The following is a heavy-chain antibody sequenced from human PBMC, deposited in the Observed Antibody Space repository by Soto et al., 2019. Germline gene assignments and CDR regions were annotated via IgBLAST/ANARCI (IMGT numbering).Heavy chain of an antibody. CDR3: AKDISVALFGTTTVGMCCVDV. D-gene: IGHD6-13*01. Sequence: EVQLLESGGGLVQPGGSLRLSCAASGVTLSSYAMGWVRQAPGKGPEWVSSISGRGASTYYADSVKGRFTISRDNYKNTIYLQMNSLRAEDTAIYYCAKDISVALFGTTTVGMCCVDVWGQGTTVTVSS. J-gene: IGHJ6*02. CDR1: GVTLSSYA. V-gene: IGHV3-23*01. CDR2: ISGRGAST.